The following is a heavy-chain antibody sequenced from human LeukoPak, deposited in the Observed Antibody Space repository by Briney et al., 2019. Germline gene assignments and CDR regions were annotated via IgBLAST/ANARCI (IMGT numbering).Heavy chain of an antibody. D-gene: IGHD3-22*01. CDR1: GFTFSNTW. V-gene: IGHV3-15*01. CDR2: IKSKTDGGTT. J-gene: IGHJ4*02. Sequence: GGSLRISCAASGFTFSNTWMSCVRQAPGKGLEWVGRIKSKTDGGTTDYAAPVKGRFTVSRDDSKNTLYLQMNSLKTEDTAVYYCTTVVGSGYSYTYYWGQGTLVTVSS. CDR3: TTVVGSGYSYTYY.